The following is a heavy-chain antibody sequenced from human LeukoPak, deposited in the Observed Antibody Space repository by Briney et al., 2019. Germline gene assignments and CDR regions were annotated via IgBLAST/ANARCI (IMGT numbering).Heavy chain of an antibody. V-gene: IGHV3-7*01. D-gene: IGHD6-6*01. J-gene: IGHJ4*02. CDR1: GFTFSDYW. Sequence: GGSPRLSCTASGFTFSDYWMTWVRQAPGKGPEWVANIKQDGSQRYYVDSVRGRFTISRDNAKNSLFLQMNGLRAEDTAVYYCAGRGGSSSRRSPIDYWGQGTLVTVSS. CDR2: IKQDGSQR. CDR3: AGRGGSSSRRSPIDY.